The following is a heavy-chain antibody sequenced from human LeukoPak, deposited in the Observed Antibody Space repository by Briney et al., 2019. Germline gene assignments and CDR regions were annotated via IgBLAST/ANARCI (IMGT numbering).Heavy chain of an antibody. CDR2: INHSGST. V-gene: IGHV4-34*01. Sequence: SETLSLTCAVYGGSFSGYYWSWIRQPPGKGLEWIGEINHSGSTNYNPSLKSRVTTSVDMSKNQFSLKLSSVTAADTAVYYCAREVCSSTSCYTGSGSDYWGQGTLVTVSS. CDR1: GGSFSGYY. CDR3: AREVCSSTSCYTGSGSDY. D-gene: IGHD2-2*01. J-gene: IGHJ4*02.